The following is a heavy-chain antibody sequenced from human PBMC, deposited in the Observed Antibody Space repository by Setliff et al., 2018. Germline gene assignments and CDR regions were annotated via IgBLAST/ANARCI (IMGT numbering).Heavy chain of an antibody. CDR2: ISAYNGNT. D-gene: IGHD2-2*02. CDR1: GYTFTSYG. CDR3: ARDDGAAAILYYYYKDV. J-gene: IGHJ6*03. V-gene: IGHV1-18*01. Sequence: ASVKVSCKASGYTFTSYGISWVRQAPGQGLEWMGWISAYNGNTNYAQKLQGRVTMTTDTSTSTAYMELRSLRSDDTAVDYCARDDGAAAILYYYYKDVWGKGTTVTVSS.